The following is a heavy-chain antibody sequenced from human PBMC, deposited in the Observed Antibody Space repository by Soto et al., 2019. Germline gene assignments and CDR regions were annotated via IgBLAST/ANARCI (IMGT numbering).Heavy chain of an antibody. CDR3: ARVDYYDSSGLGDY. CDR2: IIPILGVA. D-gene: IGHD3-22*01. CDR1: GGTFSSYT. Sequence: QVQLVQSGAEVKKPGSSVKVSCKASGGTFSSYTISWVRQAPGQGLEWMGRIIPILGVANYAQKFQGRVTITADKSTSTAYMELSSLRSEDTAVYYCARVDYYDSSGLGDYWGQGTLVTVSS. V-gene: IGHV1-69*02. J-gene: IGHJ4*02.